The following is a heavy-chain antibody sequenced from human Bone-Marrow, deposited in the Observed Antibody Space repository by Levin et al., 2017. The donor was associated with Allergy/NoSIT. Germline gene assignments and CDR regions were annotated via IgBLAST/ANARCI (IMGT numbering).Heavy chain of an antibody. CDR3: AKAYTSSGYSLAYFDS. CDR1: GFTFGNYA. CDR2: ISWNSGSI. J-gene: IGHJ4*02. V-gene: IGHV3-9*01. D-gene: IGHD3-22*01. Sequence: GGSLRLSCAASGFTFGNYAMHWVRQAPGKGLEWVSYISWNSGSIGYADSVKGRFTISRDDAKHSLFLQMDSLRPEDTALYYCAKAYTSSGYSLAYFDSWGQGTLVTVSS.